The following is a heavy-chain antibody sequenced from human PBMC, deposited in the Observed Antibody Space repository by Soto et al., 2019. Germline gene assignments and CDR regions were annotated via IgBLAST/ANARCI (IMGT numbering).Heavy chain of an antibody. V-gene: IGHV4-34*01. CDR1: GGSFSGYY. CDR2: INHSGST. CDR3: ARCQYGMATNL. Sequence: TSETLSLTCAVYGGSFSGYYWSWIRQPPGKGLEWIGEINHSGSTNYNPSLKSRVTISVDTSKNQFSLELRSVTAADTAVYYCARCQYGMATNLWGQGTLVTVSS. D-gene: IGHD1-26*01. J-gene: IGHJ4*02.